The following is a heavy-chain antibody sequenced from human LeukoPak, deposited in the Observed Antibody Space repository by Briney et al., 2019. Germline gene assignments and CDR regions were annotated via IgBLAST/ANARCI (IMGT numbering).Heavy chain of an antibody. J-gene: IGHJ4*02. Sequence: GGSLRLSCAASGFTLSSYEMSWIRQAPGKGLEWVSAISGSGGSTYYADSVKGRFAISRDNSKNTLYVQMNSLRAEDTAIYYCAKARDYGEIDYWGQGTLVTVSS. CDR3: AKARDYGEIDY. V-gene: IGHV3-23*01. CDR2: ISGSGGST. D-gene: IGHD4-17*01. CDR1: GFTLSSYE.